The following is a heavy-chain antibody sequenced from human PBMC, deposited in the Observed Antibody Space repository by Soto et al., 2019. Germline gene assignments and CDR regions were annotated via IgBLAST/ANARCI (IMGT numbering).Heavy chain of an antibody. Sequence: SHTLSLTCAISGDSVSSNSAAWNWIRQSPSRGLEWLGRTYYRSKWYNDYAVSVKSRITINPDTSKNQFSLQLNSVTPEDTAVYYCARDLPYDILTGDDPPFSCGMDVWGQGTTVIVS. D-gene: IGHD3-9*01. J-gene: IGHJ6*02. CDR2: TYYRSKWYN. CDR3: ARDLPYDILTGDDPPFSCGMDV. V-gene: IGHV6-1*01. CDR1: GDSVSSNSAA.